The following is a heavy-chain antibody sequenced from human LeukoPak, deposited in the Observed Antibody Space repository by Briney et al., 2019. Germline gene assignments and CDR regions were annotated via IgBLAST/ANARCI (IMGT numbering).Heavy chain of an antibody. CDR2: INHSGST. CDR1: GGSFSGYY. J-gene: IGHJ4*02. Sequence: PSETLSLTCAVYGGSFSGYYWSWIRQPPGKGPEWIGEINHSGSTNYNPSLKSRVTISVDTSKNQFSLKLSSVTAADTAVYYCAVVAATPTYYFDYWGQGTLVTVSS. D-gene: IGHD2-15*01. V-gene: IGHV4-34*01. CDR3: AVVAATPTYYFDY.